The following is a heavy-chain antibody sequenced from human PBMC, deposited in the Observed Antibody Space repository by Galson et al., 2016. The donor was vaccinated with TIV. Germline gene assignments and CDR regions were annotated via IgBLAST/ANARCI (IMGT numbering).Heavy chain of an antibody. Sequence: VKVSCKVSGYTFTDYYMHWMQQTPGKGLEWMGHIDPEDGQTKYAARFQGRITMTEDTSTDTAYLELSSLRSEDTAIYYCTTVRLRGSGGMDVWGQGTTVIVSS. J-gene: IGHJ6*02. D-gene: IGHD2-8*01. CDR2: IDPEDGQT. CDR1: GYTFTDYY. V-gene: IGHV1-69-2*01. CDR3: TTVRLRGSGGMDV.